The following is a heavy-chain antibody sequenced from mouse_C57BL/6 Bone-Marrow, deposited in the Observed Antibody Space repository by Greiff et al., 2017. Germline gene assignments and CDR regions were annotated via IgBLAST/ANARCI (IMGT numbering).Heavy chain of an antibody. CDR1: GYTFTGYW. V-gene: IGHV1-9*01. Sequence: VQLQQSGAELMKPGASVKLSCKATGYTFTGYWIEWVKQRPGHGLEWIGEILPGSGSTNYNEKFKGKATFTADTSSSTAYMKLSSMTTDDATIEYLAREDFDINYVDWYFDVWGTGTTVTVSS. D-gene: IGHD2-5*01. CDR2: ILPGSGST. J-gene: IGHJ1*03. CDR3: AREDFDINYVDWYFDV.